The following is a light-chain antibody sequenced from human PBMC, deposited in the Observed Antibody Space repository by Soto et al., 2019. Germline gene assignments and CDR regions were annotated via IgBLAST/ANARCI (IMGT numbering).Light chain of an antibody. CDR3: QTWDSSASYV. CDR2: ENN. J-gene: IGLJ1*01. V-gene: IGLV3-1*01. Sequence: SYELTQPPSVSVSPGQTATIPCSGDKLGDKYARWYQQKPGQSPVLVIYENNKRPSGIPERFSGSNSGNTATLTISGTQTMDEADYYCQTWDSSASYVFGTGTKLTVL. CDR1: KLGDKY.